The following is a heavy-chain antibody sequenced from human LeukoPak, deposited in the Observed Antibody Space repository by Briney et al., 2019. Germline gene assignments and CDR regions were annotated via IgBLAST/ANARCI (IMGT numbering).Heavy chain of an antibody. CDR1: GYTFTGYY. Sequence: ASVKVSCKASGYTFTGYYMHWVRQAPGQGLEWMGWISAYNGNTNYAQKLQGRVTMTTDTSTSTAYMELRSLRSDDTAVYYCARVRPFDLDYWGQGTLVTVSS. V-gene: IGHV1-18*04. D-gene: IGHD1-1*01. CDR2: ISAYNGNT. CDR3: ARVRPFDLDY. J-gene: IGHJ4*02.